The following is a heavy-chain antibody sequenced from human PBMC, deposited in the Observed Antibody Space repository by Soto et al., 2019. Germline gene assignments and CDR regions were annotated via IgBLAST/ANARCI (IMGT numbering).Heavy chain of an antibody. CDR3: AKPPVEYSASYSFDI. CDR2: ISYDGSNI. D-gene: IGHD6-6*01. V-gene: IGHV3-30*18. CDR1: GFTVSNYG. J-gene: IGHJ3*02. Sequence: GGSLRLSCAASGFTVSNYGMHWVRQAPGKGLEWVAVISYDGSNIYYADSVKGRFTISRDNSKSTLYLQMNSLRAEDTAVYYCAKPPVEYSASYSFDIWGQGTMVTVSS.